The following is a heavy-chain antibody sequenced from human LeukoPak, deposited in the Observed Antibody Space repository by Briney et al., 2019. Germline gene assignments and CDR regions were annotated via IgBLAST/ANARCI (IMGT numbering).Heavy chain of an antibody. CDR1: GFTFSSYA. V-gene: IGHV3-23*01. J-gene: IGHJ2*01. CDR2: ISGSGGST. Sequence: GGSLRLSCAASGFTFSSYAMSWVRQAPGKGLEWVSAISGSGGSTYYADSVKGRFTISRDNSKNTLYLQMNSLRAEDTAVYYCARRPKYSSGYYWYFDLWGRGTLVTVSS. D-gene: IGHD6-19*01. CDR3: ARRPKYSSGYYWYFDL.